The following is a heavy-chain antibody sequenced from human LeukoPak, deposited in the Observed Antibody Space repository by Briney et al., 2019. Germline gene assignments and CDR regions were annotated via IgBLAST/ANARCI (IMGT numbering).Heavy chain of an antibody. J-gene: IGHJ4*02. CDR2: IIPIFGTA. D-gene: IGHD1-20*01. CDR3: ARAINWNYPDY. V-gene: IGHV1-69*13. Sequence: ASVKVSCKASGYTFTSYYMHWVRQAPGQGLEWMGGIIPIFGTANYAQKFQGRVTITADESTSTAYMELSSLRSEDTAVYYCARAINWNYPDYWGQGTLVTVSS. CDR1: GYTFTSYY.